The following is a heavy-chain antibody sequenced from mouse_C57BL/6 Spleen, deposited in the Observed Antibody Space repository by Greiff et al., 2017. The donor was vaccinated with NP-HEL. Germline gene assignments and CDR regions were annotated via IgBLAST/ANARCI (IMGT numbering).Heavy chain of an antibody. J-gene: IGHJ3*01. V-gene: IGHV1-7*01. D-gene: IGHD2-4*01. Sequence: VQLQQSGAELAKPGASVKLSCKASGYTFTSYWMHWVKQRPGQGLEWIGYINPSSGYTKYNQKFKDKATLTADTSSSTAYMQLGSLTYEDSAVYYCARRQDYDGLWFAYWGQGTLVTVSA. CDR2: INPSSGYT. CDR3: ARRQDYDGLWFAY. CDR1: GYTFTSYW.